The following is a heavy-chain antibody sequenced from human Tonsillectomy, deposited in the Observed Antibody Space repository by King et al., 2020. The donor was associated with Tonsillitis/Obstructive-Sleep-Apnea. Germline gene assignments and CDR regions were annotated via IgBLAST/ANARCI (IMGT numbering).Heavy chain of an antibody. D-gene: IGHD3-10*01. Sequence: VQLQESGPGLAKPSETLSLTCTVSGASVSSNSYYWSWIRQPPGKGLEWIGHIYYSGRTNYNPSLKSRVTISVETSKNQFSLKLSSVTAADTAVYYCASRRITLVQGAMDVWGKGTTVTVSS. J-gene: IGHJ6*03. CDR2: IYYSGRT. CDR3: ASRRITLVQGAMDV. V-gene: IGHV4-61*01. CDR1: GASVSSNSYY.